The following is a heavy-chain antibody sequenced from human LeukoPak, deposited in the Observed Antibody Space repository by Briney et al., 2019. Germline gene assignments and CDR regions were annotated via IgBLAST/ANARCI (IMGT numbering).Heavy chain of an antibody. V-gene: IGHV4-34*01. J-gene: IGHJ6*02. Sequence: SETLSLTCAVYGGSFSGYYWSWIRQPPGKGLGWIGEINHSGSTNYNPSLKSRVTISVDTSKNQFSLKLSSVTAADTAVYYCARGGKGGDFMDVWGQGTTVTVSS. CDR3: ARGGKGGDFMDV. CDR1: GGSFSGYY. D-gene: IGHD2-21*01. CDR2: INHSGST.